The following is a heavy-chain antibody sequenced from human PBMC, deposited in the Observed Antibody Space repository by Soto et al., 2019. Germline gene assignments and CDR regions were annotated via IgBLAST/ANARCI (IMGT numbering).Heavy chain of an antibody. Sequence: LSLTCTATGDSITSTDYYWGWIRHPPGKGLEWVASIYYSGSTYHNPSLKSRVTISVDTSKNQFSLKVTSVTAADTAVYYCARHWRTGYSTVFGVVMGWFDPWGQGTLVTVSS. D-gene: IGHD3-3*01. J-gene: IGHJ5*02. CDR2: IYYSGST. V-gene: IGHV4-39*01. CDR1: GDSITSTDYY. CDR3: ARHWRTGYSTVFGVVMGWFDP.